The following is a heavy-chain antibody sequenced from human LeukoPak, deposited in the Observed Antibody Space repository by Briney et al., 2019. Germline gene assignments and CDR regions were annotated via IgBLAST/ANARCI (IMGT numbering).Heavy chain of an antibody. D-gene: IGHD3-10*01. CDR3: ARDNYYGSGSYSYGMDV. CDR1: GDSVSSNSAA. CDR2: TYYRSKWYN. V-gene: IGHV6-1*01. Sequence: SQTLSLTCAISGDSVSSNSAAWNWIRQSPSRGLEWLGRTYYRSKWYNDYAVSVKSRITINPDTSKNQFSLQLNSVTPEDTAVYYCARDNYYGSGSYSYGMDVWGQGTTVTVSS. J-gene: IGHJ6*02.